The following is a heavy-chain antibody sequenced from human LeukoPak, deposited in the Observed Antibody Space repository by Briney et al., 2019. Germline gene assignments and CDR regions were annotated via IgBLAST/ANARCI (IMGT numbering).Heavy chain of an antibody. D-gene: IGHD1-26*01. CDR3: ASRQWETRGLFDY. CDR1: GYTFTGYY. CDR2: INPNSGGT. J-gene: IGHJ4*02. Sequence: ASVKVSCKASGYTFTGYYMHWVRQAPGQGLEWMGWINPNSGGTNYAPKFQGRVTMTRDTSISTAYMELSRLRSDDTAVYYCASRQWETRGLFDYWGQGTLVTVSS. V-gene: IGHV1-2*02.